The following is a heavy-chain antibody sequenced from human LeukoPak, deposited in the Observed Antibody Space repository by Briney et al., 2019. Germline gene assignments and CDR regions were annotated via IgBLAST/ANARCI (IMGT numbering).Heavy chain of an antibody. CDR1: GGTFSSYA. CDR2: IIPILGIA. D-gene: IGHD3-22*01. Sequence: ASVKVSCKASGGTFSSYAISWVRQAPGQGLEWMGRIIPILGIANYAQKFQGRVTITADKSTSTAYMELSSLRSEDTAVYYCASYYDSSGYFQFDYWGQGTLVTVSS. J-gene: IGHJ4*02. CDR3: ASYYDSSGYFQFDY. V-gene: IGHV1-69*04.